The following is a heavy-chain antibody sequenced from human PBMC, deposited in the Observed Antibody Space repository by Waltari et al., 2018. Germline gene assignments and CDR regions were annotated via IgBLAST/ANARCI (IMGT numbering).Heavy chain of an antibody. J-gene: IGHJ4*02. CDR3: AKAPILGYCSSTSCFDLYVDY. CDR2: ISGSGGST. Sequence: EVQLLESGGGLVQPGGSLRLSCAASGFTFSSYAMSWVRQAPGKGLEWVSAISGSGGSTYYADSVKGRFTISRDNSKNTLYLQMNSLRAEDTAVYYCAKAPILGYCSSTSCFDLYVDYWGQGTLVTVSS. V-gene: IGHV3-23*01. D-gene: IGHD2-2*01. CDR1: GFTFSSYA.